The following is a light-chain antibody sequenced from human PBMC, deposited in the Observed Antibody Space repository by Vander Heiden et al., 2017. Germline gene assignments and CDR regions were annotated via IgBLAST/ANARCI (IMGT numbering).Light chain of an antibody. Sequence: DIQMTQSPSSLSASVGDRVTITCRASQSISSYLNWYQQKPRKAPKLLIYAASSLQSGVPSRFSGSGSGTDFTLTISSLQPEDFATYYCQQNYSTPPVTFGHGTKVDIK. V-gene: IGKV1-39*01. CDR2: AAS. J-gene: IGKJ3*01. CDR1: QSISSY. CDR3: QQNYSTPPVT.